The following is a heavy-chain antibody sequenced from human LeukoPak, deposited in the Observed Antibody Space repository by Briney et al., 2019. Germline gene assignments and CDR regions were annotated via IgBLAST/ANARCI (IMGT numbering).Heavy chain of an antibody. J-gene: IGHJ4*02. CDR2: IRSKVYGGTA. V-gene: IGHV3-49*03. D-gene: IGHD3-22*01. CDR1: GFTFGDYA. CDR3: TRGGYYDSSGYPYFDY. Sequence: GGSLRLSCTTSGFTFGDYAMSWFRQAPGKGLEWVGFIRSKVYGGTAEYAASVEGRFTISRDDSKSIAYLQMNSLKTEDTAVYYCTRGGYYDSSGYPYFDYWGQGTLVTVSS.